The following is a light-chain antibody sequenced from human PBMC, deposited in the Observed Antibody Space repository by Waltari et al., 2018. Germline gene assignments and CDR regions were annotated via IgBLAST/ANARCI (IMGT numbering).Light chain of an antibody. Sequence: DIVMTQTPLSLPVTPGEPASLAVASSQSLLNSDDGFTYLDWFLQKPGQSPRLLIYTLSYRASGVPDRFIGTGSGSNFSLKISRVEAEDVGIYYCMQRLEFPYTFGQGTRL. CDR3: MQRLEFPYT. CDR2: TLS. J-gene: IGKJ2*01. V-gene: IGKV2-40*01. CDR1: QSLLNSDDGFTY.